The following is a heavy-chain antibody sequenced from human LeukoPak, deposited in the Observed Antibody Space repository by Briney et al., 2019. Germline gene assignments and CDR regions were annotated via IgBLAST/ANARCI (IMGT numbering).Heavy chain of an antibody. Sequence: ASVKVSCKASGYTFTGYYMHWVRQAPGQGLEWMGWMNPNSGNTGYAQKFQGRVTMTRNTSISAAYMELSSLRSEDTAVYYCARAGGYCGRISCPYYFDYWGQGSLVAVSS. CDR2: MNPNSGNT. D-gene: IGHD2-15*01. J-gene: IGHJ4*02. CDR3: ARAGGYCGRISCPYYFDY. CDR1: GYTFTGYY. V-gene: IGHV1-8*02.